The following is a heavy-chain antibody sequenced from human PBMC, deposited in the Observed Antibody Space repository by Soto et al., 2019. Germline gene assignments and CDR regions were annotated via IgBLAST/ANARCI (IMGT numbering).Heavy chain of an antibody. CDR2: IIPILDIV. D-gene: IGHD5-12*01. J-gene: IGHJ4*02. V-gene: IGHV1-69*02. CDR3: ARATPGYSAYDYYFDY. Sequence: QVQLVQSGAEVKKPGSSVKVSCKASGGTFNNYTISWVRQAPGQGLEWMGRIIPILDIVNNAQKFQGRVTIPADKSTSTAYMELSSLRSEDTAVYYCARATPGYSAYDYYFDYWGQGTLVTVSS. CDR1: GGTFNNYT.